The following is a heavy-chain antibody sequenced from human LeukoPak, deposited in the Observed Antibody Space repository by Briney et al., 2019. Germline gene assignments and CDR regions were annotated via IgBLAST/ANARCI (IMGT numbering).Heavy chain of an antibody. D-gene: IGHD2/OR15-2a*01. V-gene: IGHV4-39*01. CDR1: GGSISSSSYY. Sequence: PSETLSLTCTVSGGSISSSSYYWGWIRQPPGKGLEWIGSIYYSGSTYYNPSLKSRVTISVDTSKNQFSLKLSSVTAADTAVYYCARHRPSFVRSLGVFDYWGQGTLVTVSS. J-gene: IGHJ4*02. CDR2: IYYSGST. CDR3: ARHRPSFVRSLGVFDY.